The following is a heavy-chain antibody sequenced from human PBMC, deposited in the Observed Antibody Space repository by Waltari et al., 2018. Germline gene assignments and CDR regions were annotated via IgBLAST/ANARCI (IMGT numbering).Heavy chain of an antibody. J-gene: IGHJ3*02. CDR2: IIPIFGTA. D-gene: IGHD6-19*01. CDR1: GYTFTRYG. V-gene: IGHV1-69*13. Sequence: QVQLVQSGNEVKKPGASVKVSCKASGYTFTRYGISWVRQAPGQGLEWMGWIIPIFGTANYAQKFQGRVTITADESTSTAYMELSSLRSEDTAVYYCARDVGSVAGYIAFDIWGQGTMVTVSS. CDR3: ARDVGSVAGYIAFDI.